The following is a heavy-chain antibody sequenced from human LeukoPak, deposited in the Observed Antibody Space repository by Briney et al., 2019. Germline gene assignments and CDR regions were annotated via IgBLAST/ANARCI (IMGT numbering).Heavy chain of an antibody. Sequence: GGSLRLSCAASGFAFSSYAMHWVRQAPGKGLEWVALISNDGRNKYHADSVKGRFTISRDNSKNTLYLQMNSLRAEDTAVYYCARDEPCSGGSCYSGLLDYWGQGTLVTVSS. CDR3: ARDEPCSGGSCYSGLLDY. V-gene: IGHV3-30*04. CDR2: ISNDGRNK. J-gene: IGHJ4*02. D-gene: IGHD2-15*01. CDR1: GFAFSSYA.